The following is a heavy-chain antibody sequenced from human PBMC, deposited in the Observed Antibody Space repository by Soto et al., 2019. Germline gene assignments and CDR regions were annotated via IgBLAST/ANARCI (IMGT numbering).Heavy chain of an antibody. J-gene: IGHJ6*02. Sequence: EVQLVESGGGLVQPGGSLRLSCAASGFTFSSYEMNWVRQAPGKGLEWVSTITESGGDTYYTDSVKGRFTISRDNSKNTLYLQMTSLRAEDTALYYCTRASSDRNHMEVWGPGTTVTVSS. V-gene: IGHV3-23*04. CDR1: GFTFSSYE. CDR3: TRASSDRNHMEV. CDR2: ITESGGDT.